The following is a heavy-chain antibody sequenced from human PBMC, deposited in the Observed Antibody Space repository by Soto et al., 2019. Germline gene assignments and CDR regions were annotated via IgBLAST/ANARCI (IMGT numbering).Heavy chain of an antibody. CDR2: IYSGGST. V-gene: IGHV3-66*01. CDR3: AKDLLPREYYYDSSGYYAPVDY. J-gene: IGHJ4*02. Sequence: GGSLRLSCAASGFTVSSNYMSWVRQAPGKGLEWVSVIYSGGSTYYADSVKGRFTISRDNSKNTLYLQMNSLRAEDTAVYYCAKDLLPREYYYDSSGYYAPVDYWGQGTLVTVSS. D-gene: IGHD3-22*01. CDR1: GFTVSSNY.